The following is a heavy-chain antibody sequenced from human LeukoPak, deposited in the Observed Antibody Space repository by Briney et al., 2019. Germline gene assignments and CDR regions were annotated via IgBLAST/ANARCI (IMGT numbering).Heavy chain of an antibody. Sequence: SVKGRFTLSRDDAKNSQYQQMDSVKDEDTAVYYCATDSPEYSAFDYWGQGTLVTVSS. CDR3: ATDSPEYSAFDY. D-gene: IGHD2/OR15-2a*01. J-gene: IGHJ4*02. V-gene: IGHV3-11*06.